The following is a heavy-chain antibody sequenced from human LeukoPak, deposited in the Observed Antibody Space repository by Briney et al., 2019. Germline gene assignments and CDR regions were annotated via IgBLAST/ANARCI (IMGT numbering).Heavy chain of an antibody. D-gene: IGHD6-19*01. J-gene: IGHJ4*02. CDR1: GYTFTSYG. CDR3: ARDPVNGYSSGWYNF. Sequence: ASVKVSCKASGYTFTSYGISWVRQAPGQGLEWMGWISAYNGNTNYAQKLRGRVTMTTDTSTSTAYMELRSLRSDDTAVYYCARDPVNGYSSGWYNFWGQGTLVTVSS. V-gene: IGHV1-18*01. CDR2: ISAYNGNT.